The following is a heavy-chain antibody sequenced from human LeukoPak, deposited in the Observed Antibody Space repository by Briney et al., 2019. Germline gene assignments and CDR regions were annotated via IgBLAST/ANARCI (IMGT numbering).Heavy chain of an antibody. CDR2: IIPIFGTA. V-gene: IGHV1-69*01. D-gene: IGHD3-10*01. CDR1: GGTFSSYA. Sequence: SVKVSCKASGGTFSSYAICWVRQAPGRGLEWMGGIIPIFGTANYAQKFQGRVTITADESTSTAYMELSSLRSEDTAVYYCARRTITMVRGVIYYYGMDVWGKGTTVTVSS. CDR3: ARRTITMVRGVIYYYGMDV. J-gene: IGHJ6*04.